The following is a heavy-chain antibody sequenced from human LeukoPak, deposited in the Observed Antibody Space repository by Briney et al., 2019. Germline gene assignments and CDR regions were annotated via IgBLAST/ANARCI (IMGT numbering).Heavy chain of an antibody. CDR2: IHSGGST. CDR3: VRGYGAPMYFDY. D-gene: IGHD4-17*01. Sequence: AGGSLRLSCAASGFTVSSNYMSWVRQAPGKGLEWVSVIHSGGSTYYADSVKGRFTISRDNSKNTLYLQMNSLRAEDTAVYYCVRGYGAPMYFDYWGQGTLVTVSS. J-gene: IGHJ4*02. V-gene: IGHV3-53*01. CDR1: GFTVSSNY.